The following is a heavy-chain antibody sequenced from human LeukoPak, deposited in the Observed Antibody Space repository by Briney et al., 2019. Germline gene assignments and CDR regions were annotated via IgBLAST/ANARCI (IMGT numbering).Heavy chain of an antibody. V-gene: IGHV4-4*07. Sequence: PSETLSLTCTVCGGSISSYYWSWIRQPAGKGLEGIGRIETSWRTNDNPCLKGRVTMSVDTSKNQFSLKLSSVTAADTAVYYCARDCSGGSCYSIGNWFDPWGQGTLVTVSS. J-gene: IGHJ5*02. CDR2: IETSWRT. D-gene: IGHD2-15*01. CDR1: GGSISSYY. CDR3: ARDCSGGSCYSIGNWFDP.